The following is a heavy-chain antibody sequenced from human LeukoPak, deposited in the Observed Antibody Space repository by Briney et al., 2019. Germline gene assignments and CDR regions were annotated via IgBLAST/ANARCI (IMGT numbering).Heavy chain of an antibody. CDR2: IYYSGST. D-gene: IGHD3-10*01. V-gene: IGHV4-59*08. CDR1: GGSISSYY. Sequence: SETLSLTCTVSGGSISSYYWSWIRQPPGKGLEWIGYIYYSGSTNYNPSLKSRVTISVDTSKNQFSLKLSSVTAADTAVYYCARTRYGSGSYSRFDPRGQGTLVTVSS. J-gene: IGHJ5*02. CDR3: ARTRYGSGSYSRFDP.